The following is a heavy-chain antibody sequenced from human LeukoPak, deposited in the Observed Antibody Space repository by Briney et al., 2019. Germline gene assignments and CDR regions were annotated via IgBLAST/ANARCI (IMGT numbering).Heavy chain of an antibody. CDR3: ARDRPSSHIHFGY. CDR2: IYYSGST. Sequence: SETLSLTCTVSGGSISSYYWSWIRQPPGKGLEWIGYIYYSGSTNYNPSLKSRVTISVDTSKNQFSLKLSSVTAADTAVYYCARDRPSSHIHFGYWGQGTLVTVSS. CDR1: GGSISSYY. D-gene: IGHD2-2*01. V-gene: IGHV4-59*12. J-gene: IGHJ4*02.